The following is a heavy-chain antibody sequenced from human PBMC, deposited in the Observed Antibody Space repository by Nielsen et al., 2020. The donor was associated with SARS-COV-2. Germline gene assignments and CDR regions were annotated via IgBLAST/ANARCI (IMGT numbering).Heavy chain of an antibody. Sequence: GESLKISSAASGFTFSSYSMNWVRQAPGKGLEWVSYISSSSSTIYYADSVKGRFTISRDNAKNSLYLQMNSLRAEDTAVYYCASIAVAGPGYWGQGTLVTVSS. CDR3: ASIAVAGPGY. J-gene: IGHJ4*02. V-gene: IGHV3-48*01. D-gene: IGHD6-19*01. CDR2: ISSSSSTI. CDR1: GFTFSSYS.